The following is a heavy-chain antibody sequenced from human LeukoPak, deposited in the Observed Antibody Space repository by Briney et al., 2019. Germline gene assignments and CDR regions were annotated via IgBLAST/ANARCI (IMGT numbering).Heavy chain of an antibody. Sequence: PGGSLRLSCAASGFTFSSYEMNWVRQAPGKGLEWVSYISSSGSTIYYADSVKGRFTISRDNAKNSLYLQMNSLRAEDTAVYYCARDQEYSYGDDLFDYWGQGTLVTVSS. J-gene: IGHJ4*02. CDR1: GFTFSSYE. CDR2: ISSSGSTI. CDR3: ARDQEYSYGDDLFDY. D-gene: IGHD5-18*01. V-gene: IGHV3-48*03.